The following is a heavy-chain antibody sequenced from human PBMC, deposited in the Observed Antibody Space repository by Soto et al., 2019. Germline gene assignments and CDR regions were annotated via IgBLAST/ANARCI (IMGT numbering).Heavy chain of an antibody. CDR2: INQNGGAM. J-gene: IGHJ4*02. V-gene: IGHV3-7*01. Sequence: GGSMRLSCAACGFSFSNYWMTWVRKAPGQGLEWVASINQNGGAMHYVDSVMGRFTVSRDNAKNSLYLQVNSLRAEDTAVFYCARVWNDGRFDYWGQGTLVTVSS. CDR3: ARVWNDGRFDY. CDR1: GFSFSNYW. D-gene: IGHD1-1*01.